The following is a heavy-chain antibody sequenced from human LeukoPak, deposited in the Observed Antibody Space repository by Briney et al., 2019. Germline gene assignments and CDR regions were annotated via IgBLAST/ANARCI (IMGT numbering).Heavy chain of an antibody. CDR1: GSTFSSYA. CDR3: AKAKGSGLKYYFDY. D-gene: IGHD6-19*01. CDR2: ISGTGGST. Sequence: GGSLRLSCAASGSTFSSYAMSWVRQAPGKGLEWVSGISGTGGSTYYADSVKGRFTISRDNSKNTLYLQMNSLRAEDTAVYYCAKAKGSGLKYYFDYWGQGTLVTVSS. J-gene: IGHJ4*02. V-gene: IGHV3-23*01.